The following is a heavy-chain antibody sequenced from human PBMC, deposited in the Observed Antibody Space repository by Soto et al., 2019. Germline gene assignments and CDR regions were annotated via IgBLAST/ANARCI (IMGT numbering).Heavy chain of an antibody. D-gene: IGHD6-13*01. Sequence: GASVKVSCKASGYTFTSCAMHWVRQAPGQRLEWMGWINAGNGNTKYSQKFQGRVTITRDTSASTAYMELSSLRSEDTAVYYCARVAGSSWYGFGGYWGQGTQVTVSS. CDR3: ARVAGSSWYGFGGY. V-gene: IGHV1-3*01. CDR2: INAGNGNT. CDR1: GYTFTSCA. J-gene: IGHJ4*02.